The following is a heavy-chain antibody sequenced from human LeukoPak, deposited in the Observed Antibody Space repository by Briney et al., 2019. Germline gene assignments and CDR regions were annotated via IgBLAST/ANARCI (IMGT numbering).Heavy chain of an antibody. Sequence: GGSLRLSCAASGFTFSSYGMHWVRQAPGKGLDWVAFIRFDGNNKYYADSVKGRFTISRDNSKNTLYLQMNSLRAEDTAVYYCANLGTMIVVDGYYFDYWGQGTLVTVSS. J-gene: IGHJ4*02. D-gene: IGHD3-22*01. V-gene: IGHV3-30*02. CDR2: IRFDGNNK. CDR1: GFTFSSYG. CDR3: ANLGTMIVVDGYYFDY.